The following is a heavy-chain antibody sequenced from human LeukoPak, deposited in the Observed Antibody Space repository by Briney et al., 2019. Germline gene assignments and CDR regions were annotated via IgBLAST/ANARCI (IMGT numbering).Heavy chain of an antibody. CDR3: ARLYYYDSSGYYYVADY. Sequence: PSQTLSLTCTVSGGSISSGGYYWSWIRQPPGKGLEWIGYIYYSGSTYYNPSLKSRVTISVDTSKNQFSLKLSSVTAADTAVYYCARLYYYDSSGYYYVADYWGQGTLVTVSS. CDR1: GGSISSGGYY. CDR2: IYYSGST. V-gene: IGHV4-30-4*08. J-gene: IGHJ4*02. D-gene: IGHD3-22*01.